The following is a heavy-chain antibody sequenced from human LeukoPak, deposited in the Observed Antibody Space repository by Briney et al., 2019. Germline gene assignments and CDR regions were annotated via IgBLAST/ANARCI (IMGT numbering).Heavy chain of an antibody. CDR2: ISYIGST. Sequence: SETLSLTYTVSGGSINNYYWSWIRQPPGKGLEWIGYISYIGSTIYNPSLKSRVTISVDTSKNQFSLKLTSVTAADTAVYYCARERANGRAFDIWGQGTMVTVSS. D-gene: IGHD2-8*01. J-gene: IGHJ3*02. CDR1: GGSINNYY. V-gene: IGHV4-59*01. CDR3: ARERANGRAFDI.